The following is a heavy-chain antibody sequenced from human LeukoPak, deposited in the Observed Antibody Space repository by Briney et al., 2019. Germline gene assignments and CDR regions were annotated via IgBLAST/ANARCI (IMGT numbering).Heavy chain of an antibody. CDR3: ARGRSGYYYKIGFDY. D-gene: IGHD3-22*01. CDR2: INHSGST. Sequence: PSETLSLTCAVYGGSFSGYYWSWIRQPPGKGLEWIGEINHSGSTNYNPSLKSRVTISVDTSKNQFSLKLSSVTAADTAVYYCARGRSGYYYKIGFDYWGQGTLVTVSS. V-gene: IGHV4-34*01. J-gene: IGHJ4*02. CDR1: GGSFSGYY.